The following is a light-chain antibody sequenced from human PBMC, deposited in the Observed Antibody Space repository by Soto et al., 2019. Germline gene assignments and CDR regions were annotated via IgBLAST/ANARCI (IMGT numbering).Light chain of an antibody. J-gene: IGLJ1*01. V-gene: IGLV1-40*01. CDR1: SYNIGAGYD. CDR3: QSYDSSLSGSYV. Sequence: QSVLTQPPSVSGAPGQRVTISCTGSSYNIGAGYDVHWYQQLPGTAPKLLIYGNSNQPSGVPDRFSGSKSGTSASLAITGLQAEDEADYYCQSYDSSLSGSYVFGTGTKLTVL. CDR2: GNS.